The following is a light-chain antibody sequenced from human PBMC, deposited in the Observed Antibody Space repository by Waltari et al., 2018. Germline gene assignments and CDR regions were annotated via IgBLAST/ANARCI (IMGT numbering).Light chain of an antibody. V-gene: IGLV3-27*01. CDR1: VLAKQY. CDR3: YSAIDHNNRF. Sequence: SSELTQPSSVSVSPGQTATITCSGAVLAKQYVRWFQQKPGQAPQLLIYKDNERPSGIPDRFSGSSSGTTVTLTIRGAQADDEAVYYCYSAIDHNNRFFGGGTRLTVL. CDR2: KDN. J-gene: IGLJ2*01.